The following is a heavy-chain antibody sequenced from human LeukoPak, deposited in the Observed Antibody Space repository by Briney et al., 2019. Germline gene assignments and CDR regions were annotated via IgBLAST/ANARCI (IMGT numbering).Heavy chain of an antibody. CDR3: ARDVITGTTSTNDY. CDR2: ISSSSSYI. D-gene: IGHD1-20*01. Sequence: PGGSLRLSCAASGFTFSSYSMNWVRQAPGKGLEWVSSISSSSSYIYYADSVKGRFTISRDNAKNSLYLQMNSLRAEDTAVYYCARDVITGTTSTNDYWGQGTLVTVSS. J-gene: IGHJ4*02. CDR1: GFTFSSYS. V-gene: IGHV3-21*01.